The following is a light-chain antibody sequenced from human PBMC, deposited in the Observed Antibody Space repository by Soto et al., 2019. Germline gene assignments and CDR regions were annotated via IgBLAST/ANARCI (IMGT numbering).Light chain of an antibody. Sequence: QSVLTQPPSASGTPGQRVTISCSGSSSNIGSNYVYWYQQVPGTAPRLLMYRASQRPSGVPDRFSGSKSGTSASLAISGLRSEDGADYYCAAWDDTLNGLVFGGGTKVTVL. J-gene: IGLJ2*01. CDR3: AAWDDTLNGLV. CDR2: RAS. CDR1: SSNIGSNY. V-gene: IGLV1-47*01.